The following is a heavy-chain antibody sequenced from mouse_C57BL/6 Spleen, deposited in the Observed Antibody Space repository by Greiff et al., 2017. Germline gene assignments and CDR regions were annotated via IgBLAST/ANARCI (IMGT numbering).Heavy chain of an antibody. CDR1: GYSFNTYA. CDR3: VRHPDAYYSNWGDY. CDR2: IRSKSNNYAT. D-gene: IGHD2-5*01. V-gene: IGHV10-1*01. Sequence: EVKLVASGGGLVQPKGSLKLSCAASGYSFNTYAMTWVRQAPGTGLEWVARIRSKSNNYATYHADSVKARFNISRDDSASMLYLKMNNLKTEDTAMYYCVRHPDAYYSNWGDYWGQGTSGTVSS. J-gene: IGHJ4*01.